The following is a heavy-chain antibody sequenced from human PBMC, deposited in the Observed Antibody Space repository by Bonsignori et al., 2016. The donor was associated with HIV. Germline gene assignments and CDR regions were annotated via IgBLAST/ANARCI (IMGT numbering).Heavy chain of an antibody. CDR3: ARGAYVTD. Sequence: RQAPGKRLECISYINRGAKIIYHADSVKGRFTISRDDAKNSLFLQMNSLTADDTAVYYCARGAYVTDWGQGTLVTVSS. V-gene: IGHV3-11*01. CDR2: INRGAKII. J-gene: IGHJ4*02. D-gene: IGHD2-21*01.